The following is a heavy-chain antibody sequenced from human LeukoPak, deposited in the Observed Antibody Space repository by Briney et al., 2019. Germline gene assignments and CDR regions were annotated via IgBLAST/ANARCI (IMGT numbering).Heavy chain of an antibody. CDR1: GVIFSSYA. CDR3: AKECDYSPGHKFDL. D-gene: IGHD3-10*01. Sequence: GGSLRLSCAASGVIFSSYAMHWVRQAPGKGLEWVSVLFTGGGRTLYADSVKGRFTISGDTSRTTLYLQMNGLRAEDTAVYYCAKECDYSPGHKFDLWGQGTLVTVSS. J-gene: IGHJ4*02. V-gene: IGHV3-23*01. CDR2: LFTGGGRT.